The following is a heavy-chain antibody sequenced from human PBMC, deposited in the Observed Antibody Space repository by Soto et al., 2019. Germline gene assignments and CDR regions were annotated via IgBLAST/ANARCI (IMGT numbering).Heavy chain of an antibody. V-gene: IGHV4-59*01. CDR1: GGSISSYY. CDR2: IYYSGST. J-gene: IGHJ2*01. CDR3: ARAAAGKVAWYFDL. D-gene: IGHD6-13*01. Sequence: QVQLQESGPGLVKPSETLSLTCTVSGGSISSYYWSWIRQPPGKGLEWIGYIYYSGSTNYNPSLTSRVTISVDTSKNQFSLKLSSVTAADTAVYYCARAAAGKVAWYFDLWGRGTLVTVSS.